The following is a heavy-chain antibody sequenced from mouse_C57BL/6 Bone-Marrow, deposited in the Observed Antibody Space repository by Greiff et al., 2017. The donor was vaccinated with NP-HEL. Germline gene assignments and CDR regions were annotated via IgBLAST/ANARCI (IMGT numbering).Heavy chain of an antibody. D-gene: IGHD2-4*01. CDR3: TTWDYDVPYWYFDV. CDR2: IDPENGDT. J-gene: IGHJ1*03. CDR1: GFNIKDDY. Sequence: VQLKESGAELVRPGASVKLSCTASGFNIKDDYMHWVKQRPEQGLEWIGWIDPENGDTEYASKFQGKATITADTSSNTAYLQLSILTSEDTAVYYCTTWDYDVPYWYFDVWGTGTTVTVSS. V-gene: IGHV14-4*01.